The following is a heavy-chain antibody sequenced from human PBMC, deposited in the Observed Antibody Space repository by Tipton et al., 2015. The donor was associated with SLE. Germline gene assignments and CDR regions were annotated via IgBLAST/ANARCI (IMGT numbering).Heavy chain of an antibody. CDR1: GGSFSGYY. CDR2: INHSGST. Sequence: TLSLTCAVYGGSFSGYYWSWIRQPPGKGLEWIGEINHSGSTNYNPSLKSRVTISVDTSKNQFSLKLSSVTAADTAVYYCARATKDDFDYWGQGTLVTVSS. J-gene: IGHJ4*02. V-gene: IGHV4-34*01. CDR3: ARATKDDFDY.